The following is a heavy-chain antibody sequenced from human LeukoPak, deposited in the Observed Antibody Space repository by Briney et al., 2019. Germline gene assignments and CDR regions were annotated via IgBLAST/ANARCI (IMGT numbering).Heavy chain of an antibody. CDR1: GFTFDDYA. V-gene: IGHV3-43*02. CDR3: AKARWEPNFDY. J-gene: IGHJ4*02. Sequence: GSLRLSCAASGFTFDDYAMHWVRQGPGKSLEWVSLINENGDITYYGDSVRGRFTVSRDNAKNFLYLQMNSLTTEDTALYYCAKARWEPNFDYWGQGTLVTVSS. D-gene: IGHD1-26*01. CDR2: INENGDIT.